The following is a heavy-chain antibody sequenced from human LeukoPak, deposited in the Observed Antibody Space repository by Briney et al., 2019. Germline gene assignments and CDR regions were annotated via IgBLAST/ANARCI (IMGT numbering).Heavy chain of an antibody. CDR3: ARASSSSAYYYYYMDV. D-gene: IGHD6-6*01. CDR2: IKQDGSEK. J-gene: IGHJ6*03. Sequence: GGSLRLSCAASRFTFRTYWMSWVRQAPGKGLEWVANIKQDGSEKYYVDSVKGRFTISRDNAKNSLYLQMNSLRAEDTAVYYCARASSSSAYYYYYMDVWGKGTTVTVSS. V-gene: IGHV3-7*01. CDR1: RFTFRTYW.